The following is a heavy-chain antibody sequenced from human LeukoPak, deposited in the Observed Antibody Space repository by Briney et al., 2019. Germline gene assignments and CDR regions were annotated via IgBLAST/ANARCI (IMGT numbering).Heavy chain of an antibody. CDR1: GFTFSNYW. V-gene: IGHV3-7*01. Sequence: GGSLRLSCAASGFTFSNYWMSWVRQAPGKGLEWVANIKQDGSEKYYVDSVKGRFTISRDNAKNSLYLQMNSLRAEDTAVYYCARVSWYTAGFDYWGQGTLVTVSS. CDR2: IKQDGSEK. D-gene: IGHD6-13*01. CDR3: ARVSWYTAGFDY. J-gene: IGHJ4*02.